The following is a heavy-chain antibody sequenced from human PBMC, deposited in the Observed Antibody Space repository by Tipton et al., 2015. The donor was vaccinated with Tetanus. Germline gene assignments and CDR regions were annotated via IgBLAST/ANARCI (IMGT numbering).Heavy chain of an antibody. CDR2: IWYDGSDR. CDR3: AREADCSGGSCYSGDFDY. D-gene: IGHD2-15*01. J-gene: IGHJ4*02. V-gene: IGHV3-33*01. CDR1: GFSFSSYG. Sequence: SLRLSCAASGFSFSSYGMHWVRQAPGKGLEWVSVIWYDGSDRYYADSVKGRFTISRDNSKNMLYLQMNSLRAEDTAVYYWAREADCSGGSCYSGDFDYWGQGTLVTVSS.